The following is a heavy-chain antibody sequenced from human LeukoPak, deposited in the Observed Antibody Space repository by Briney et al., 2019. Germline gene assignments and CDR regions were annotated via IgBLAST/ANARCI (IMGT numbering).Heavy chain of an antibody. CDR1: GFSVSNSY. D-gene: IGHD4-17*01. J-gene: IGHJ4*02. Sequence: GVSLRLSCAASGFSVSNSYMSWARQAPGKGLEWVSVIYSGGNTYYADSVKGRFTISRDNSKNSLFLQMTSLRAEDTAVYYCVYGDFVKTVNYFDYWGQGTLVTVSS. V-gene: IGHV3-66*01. CDR2: IYSGGNT. CDR3: VYGDFVKTVNYFDY.